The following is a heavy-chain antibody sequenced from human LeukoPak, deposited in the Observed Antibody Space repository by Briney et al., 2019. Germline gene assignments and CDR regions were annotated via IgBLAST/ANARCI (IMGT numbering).Heavy chain of an antibody. D-gene: IGHD2-2*01. J-gene: IGHJ4*02. Sequence: PGGSLRLSCTASGFTFSSYSMNWVRQAPGKGLEWVSSISTSSSYIYYADSVKGRFTISRDNARNSLYLQMNSLRAEDTAVYYCARETDSTLFDYWGQGTLVIVSS. CDR1: GFTFSSYS. V-gene: IGHV3-21*01. CDR2: ISTSSSYI. CDR3: ARETDSTLFDY.